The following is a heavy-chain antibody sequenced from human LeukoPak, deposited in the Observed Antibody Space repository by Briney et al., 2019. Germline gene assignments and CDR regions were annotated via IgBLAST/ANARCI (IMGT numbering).Heavy chain of an antibody. D-gene: IGHD1-1*01. J-gene: IGHJ4*02. CDR2: IYPGDSDT. Sequence: GESLKISCKGSGYSFTSYWIGWVRQMPGKGLEWMGIIYPGDSDTRYSPSFQGQVTISADKSISTAYLQWSSLKASDTAMYYCASRHGGYNWNDARDPYYFDYWGQGTLVTVSS. CDR1: GYSFTSYW. V-gene: IGHV5-51*01. CDR3: ASRHGGYNWNDARDPYYFDY.